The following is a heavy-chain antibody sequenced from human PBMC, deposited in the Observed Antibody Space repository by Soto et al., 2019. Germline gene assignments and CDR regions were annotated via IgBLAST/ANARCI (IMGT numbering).Heavy chain of an antibody. CDR3: ATTMVRGVRRFDY. CDR2: ISGSGGST. V-gene: IGHV3-23*01. CDR1: GFTFSSYA. Sequence: VQLLESGGGLVQPGGSLRLSCAASGFTFSSYAMSWVRQAPGKGLEWVSAISGSGGSTYYADSVKGRFTISRDNSKNTLYLQMNSLRAEDTAVYYCATTMVRGVRRFDYWGQGTLVTVSS. J-gene: IGHJ4*02. D-gene: IGHD3-10*01.